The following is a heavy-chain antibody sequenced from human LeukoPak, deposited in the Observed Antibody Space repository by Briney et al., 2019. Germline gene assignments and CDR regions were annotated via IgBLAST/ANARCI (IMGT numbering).Heavy chain of an antibody. CDR3: TTGNY. CDR2: LKSKAAGGTT. CDR1: GFSFTDAW. J-gene: IGHJ4*02. Sequence: GGTLRLSCAASGFSFTDAWMSWVRQAPGKGLEWVGHLKSKAAGGTTDYAAPVKARFTISGDDSKNTLYLQMNSLKTEDTAVYYCTTGNYWGQGTLVTVSS. V-gene: IGHV3-15*01.